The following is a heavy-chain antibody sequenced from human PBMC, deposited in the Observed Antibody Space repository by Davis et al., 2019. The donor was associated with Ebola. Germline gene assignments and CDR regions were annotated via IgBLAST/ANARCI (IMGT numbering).Heavy chain of an antibody. CDR3: ARGLERWSSTSSPPDY. Sequence: ASVKVSCKASGYTFTGYYMHWVRQAPGQGLEWMGWINPNSGGTNYAQKFQGRVTMTRDTSISTAYMELSRLRSDDTAVYYCARGLERWSSTSSPPDYWGQGTLVTVSS. D-gene: IGHD2-2*01. CDR2: INPNSGGT. CDR1: GYTFTGYY. J-gene: IGHJ4*02. V-gene: IGHV1-2*02.